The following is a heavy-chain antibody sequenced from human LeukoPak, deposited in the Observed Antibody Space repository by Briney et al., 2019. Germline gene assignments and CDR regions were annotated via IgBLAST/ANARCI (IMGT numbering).Heavy chain of an antibody. CDR3: ARGPIYSYGYYFDY. V-gene: IGHV3-74*01. Sequence: GGSLRLSCAASGFTFSSYWMHWVRQAPGKGLVWVSRINSDGSSTSYADSVKGRFTISRDNAKSTLYLQMNSLRAEDTAVYYCARGPIYSYGYYFDYWGQGTLVTVSS. D-gene: IGHD5-18*01. CDR1: GFTFSSYW. J-gene: IGHJ4*02. CDR2: INSDGSST.